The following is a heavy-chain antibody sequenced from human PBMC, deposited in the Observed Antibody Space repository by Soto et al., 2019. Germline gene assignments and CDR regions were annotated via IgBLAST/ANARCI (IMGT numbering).Heavy chain of an antibody. CDR1: GFTFSSYA. D-gene: IGHD3-22*01. CDR2: ISGSGGST. CDR3: AKGSPYFYDSTDEWFDP. J-gene: IGHJ5*02. Sequence: GGSLRLSCAASGFTFSSYAMSWVRQAPGKGLEWVSAISGSGGSTDYADSVKGRFTISRDNSKNTLYLQMNSLRAEDTAVYYCAKGSPYFYDSTDEWFDPWGQGTLVTVSS. V-gene: IGHV3-23*01.